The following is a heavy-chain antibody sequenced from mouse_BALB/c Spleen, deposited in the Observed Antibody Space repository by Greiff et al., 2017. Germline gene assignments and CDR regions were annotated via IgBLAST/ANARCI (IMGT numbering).Heavy chain of an antibody. D-gene: IGHD2-3*01. CDR1: GYSITSGYY. CDR2: ISYDGSN. Sequence: EVQLQQSGPGLVKPSQSLSLTCSVTGYSITSGYYWNWIRQFPGNKLEWMGYISYDGSNNYNPSLKNRISITRDTSKNQFFLKLNSVTTEDTATYYCAREGYDGYPYYYAMDYWGQGTSVTVSS. CDR3: AREGYDGYPYYYAMDY. V-gene: IGHV3-6*02. J-gene: IGHJ4*01.